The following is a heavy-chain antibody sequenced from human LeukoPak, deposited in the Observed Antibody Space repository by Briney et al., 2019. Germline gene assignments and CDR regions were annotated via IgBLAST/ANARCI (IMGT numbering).Heavy chain of an antibody. J-gene: IGHJ4*02. CDR3: ARDKEVTTYPEY. CDR1: GYTFTGYY. Sequence: ASVKVSCKASGYTFTGYYIHWVRQAPGQGLEWMGWIDPNSGGTNYAQKFQGRVTMTRDTSITTAYMELNRLTSDDTAVYYCARDKEVTTYPEYWGQGTLVTVSS. V-gene: IGHV1-2*02. D-gene: IGHD4-11*01. CDR2: IDPNSGGT.